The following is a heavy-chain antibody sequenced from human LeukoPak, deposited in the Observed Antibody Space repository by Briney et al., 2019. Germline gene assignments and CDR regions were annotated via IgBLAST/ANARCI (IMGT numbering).Heavy chain of an antibody. CDR1: GGSISSGDYY. Sequence: PSETLSLTCTVSGGSISSGDYYWSWIRQPPGKGLEWIGYIYYSGSTYYNPSLKSRVTISVDTSKNQFSLKLSSVTAADTAVYYCAGDRSNTMVRGVIDWGQGTLVTVSS. V-gene: IGHV4-30-4*01. D-gene: IGHD3-10*01. CDR3: AGDRSNTMVRGVID. CDR2: IYYSGST. J-gene: IGHJ4*02.